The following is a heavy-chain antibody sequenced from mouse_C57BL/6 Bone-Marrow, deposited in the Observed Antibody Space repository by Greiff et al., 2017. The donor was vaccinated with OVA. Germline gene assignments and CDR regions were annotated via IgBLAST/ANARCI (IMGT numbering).Heavy chain of an antibody. CDR2: IYPRDGST. D-gene: IGHD2-4*01. CDR3: ARHVYYDYGAWFAY. Sequence: VKLMESDAELVKPGASVKISCKVSGYTFTDHTIHWMKQRPEQGLEWIGYIYPRDGSTKYNEKFKGKATLTADKSSSTAYMQLNSLTSEDSAVYFCARHVYYDYGAWFAYWGQGTLVTVSA. CDR1: GYTFTDHT. V-gene: IGHV1-78*01. J-gene: IGHJ3*01.